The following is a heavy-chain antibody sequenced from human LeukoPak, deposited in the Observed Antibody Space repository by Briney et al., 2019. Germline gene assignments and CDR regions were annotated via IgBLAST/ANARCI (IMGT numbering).Heavy chain of an antibody. CDR1: GYTFTDYY. J-gene: IGHJ4*02. V-gene: IGHV1-2*02. D-gene: IGHD4-17*01. CDR2: VGPKTGTT. CDR3: ARVSGYGEPYFNL. Sequence: ASVKVSCKGSGYTFTDYYIHWVRQAHGQGIEWMGWVGPKTGTTNYAQSFQGRVTMTRNTSITTAYMEMTRLTSDDTAVYYCARVSGYGEPYFNLWGQGTLLTVSS.